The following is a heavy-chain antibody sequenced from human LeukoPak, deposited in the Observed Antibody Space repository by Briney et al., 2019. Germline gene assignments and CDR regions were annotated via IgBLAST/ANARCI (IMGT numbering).Heavy chain of an antibody. CDR1: GGSISSYY. V-gene: IGHV4-59*01. D-gene: IGHD4-17*01. CDR2: IYYSGST. J-gene: IGHJ6*02. Sequence: SETLSLTCTVSGGSISSYYWSWIRQPPGKGLEWIGYIYYSGSTNYNPSLKSRVAISVDPSKNQFSLKLSSVTAADTAVYYCARNQHYGVNYYGMDVWGQGTTVTVSS. CDR3: ARNQHYGVNYYGMDV.